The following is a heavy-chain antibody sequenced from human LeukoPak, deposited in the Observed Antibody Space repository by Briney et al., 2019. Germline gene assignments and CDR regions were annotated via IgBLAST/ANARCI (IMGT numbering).Heavy chain of an antibody. CDR3: ARYPGYCSSTSCYV. Sequence: GGSLRLSCAASGFTFSSYSMNWVRQAPGKGLEWVSSISGSSSYIYYADSVKGRFTISRDNAKNSLYLQMNSLRAEDTAVYYCARYPGYCSSTSCYVWGQGTLVTVSS. V-gene: IGHV3-21*01. J-gene: IGHJ4*02. CDR2: ISGSSSYI. CDR1: GFTFSSYS. D-gene: IGHD2-2*01.